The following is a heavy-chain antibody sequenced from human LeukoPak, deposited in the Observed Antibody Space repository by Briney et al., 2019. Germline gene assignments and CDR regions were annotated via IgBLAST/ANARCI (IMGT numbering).Heavy chain of an antibody. Sequence: GGSLRLSCAASGSTFSRYDMNWVRQAPGKGLEWVSSISTSSYKYYADSVKGRFTISRDNAKNSLYLQMNSLRAEDTAVYYCATTGAPSHYYFYGMDVWGQGTTVTVSS. J-gene: IGHJ6*02. CDR2: ISTSSYK. V-gene: IGHV3-21*01. CDR3: ATTGAPSHYYFYGMDV. D-gene: IGHD4-17*01. CDR1: GSTFSRYD.